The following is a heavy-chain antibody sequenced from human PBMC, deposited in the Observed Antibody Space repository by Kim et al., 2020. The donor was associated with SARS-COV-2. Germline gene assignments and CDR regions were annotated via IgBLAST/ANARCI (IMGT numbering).Heavy chain of an antibody. Sequence: DLVDAVKGRFTIARDNAKNSLYLQMNSVRAEDTAVYYCAGAWRTGRDYWGQGTLVTVSS. CDR3: AGAWRTGRDY. D-gene: IGHD5-12*01. J-gene: IGHJ4*02. V-gene: IGHV3-7*01.